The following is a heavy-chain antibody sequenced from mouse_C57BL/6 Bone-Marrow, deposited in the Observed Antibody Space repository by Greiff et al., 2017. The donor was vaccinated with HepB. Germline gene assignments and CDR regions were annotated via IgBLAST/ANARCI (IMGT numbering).Heavy chain of an antibody. D-gene: IGHD1-1*01. CDR3: ASYDFGSSSFAY. CDR2: ISSGGSYT. CDR1: GFTFSSYG. V-gene: IGHV5-6*01. J-gene: IGHJ3*01. Sequence: EVMLVESGGDLVKPGGSLKLSCAASGFTFSSYGMSWVRQTPDKRLEWVATISSGGSYTYYPDSVKGRFTISRDKAKNTLYLQMGSLKSEDTALYYCASYDFGSSSFAYWGQGTLVTVSA.